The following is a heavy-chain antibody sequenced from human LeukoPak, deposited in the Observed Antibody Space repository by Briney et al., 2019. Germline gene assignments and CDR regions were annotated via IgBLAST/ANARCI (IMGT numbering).Heavy chain of an antibody. V-gene: IGHV3-7*01. J-gene: IGHJ4*02. D-gene: IGHD2-21*02. Sequence: TGGSLRLSCAASTFTFSSFWMSWVRQAPGKGLEWVANIKQDGSEKYYVDSVKGRFTISRDNAKNSLYLQMNSLRAEDTAVYYCAKLHNGGDGGGYWGQGTLVTVSS. CDR3: AKLHNGGDGGGY. CDR1: TFTFSSFW. CDR2: IKQDGSEK.